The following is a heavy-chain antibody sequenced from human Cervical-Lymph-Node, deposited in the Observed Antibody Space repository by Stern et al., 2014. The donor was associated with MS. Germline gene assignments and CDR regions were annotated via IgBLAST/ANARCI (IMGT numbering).Heavy chain of an antibody. CDR1: GYTSTNYG. V-gene: IGHV1-18*04. J-gene: IGHJ6*02. CDR3: AGYYYYGMDV. CDR2: ISAYNGNT. Sequence: QVQLVQSGAEVKKPGATVKVSCKASGYTSTNYGISWVRQAPGQGLEWMGWISAYNGNTNYAHKFQGRVTMTTDTSTSTAYMDLRSLRSDDTAVYYCAGYYYYGMDVWGQGTTVTVSS.